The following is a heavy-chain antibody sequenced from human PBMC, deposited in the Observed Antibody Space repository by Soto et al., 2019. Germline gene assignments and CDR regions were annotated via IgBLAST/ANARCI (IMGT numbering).Heavy chain of an antibody. CDR3: ARPLSIAARGVRDAFDI. V-gene: IGHV1-2*04. CDR2: INPNSGGT. Sequence: ASVKVSCKASGYTFTGYYMHWVRQAPGQGLEWMGWINPNSGGTNYAQKFQGWVTMTRDTSISTAYMELSRLRSDDTAVYYCARPLSIAARGVRDAFDIWGQGTTVTVSS. J-gene: IGHJ3*02. CDR1: GYTFTGYY. D-gene: IGHD6-6*01.